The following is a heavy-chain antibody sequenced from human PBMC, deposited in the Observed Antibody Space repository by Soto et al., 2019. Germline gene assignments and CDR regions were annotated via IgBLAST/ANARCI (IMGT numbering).Heavy chain of an antibody. CDR2: IWYDGSNK. J-gene: IGHJ6*02. CDR3: ARVRHDYVWGSYRFNGMDV. V-gene: IGHV3-33*01. Sequence: ESVGGVVQPGRSLRLSCAASGFTFSSYGMHWVRQAPGKGLEWVAVIWYDGSNKYYADSVKGRFTISRDNSKNTLYLQMNSLRAEDTAVYYCARVRHDYVWGSYRFNGMDVWGQGTTVTVSS. D-gene: IGHD3-16*02. CDR1: GFTFSSYG.